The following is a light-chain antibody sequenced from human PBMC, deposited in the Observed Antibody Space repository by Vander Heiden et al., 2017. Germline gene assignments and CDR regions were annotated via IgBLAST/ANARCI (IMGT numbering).Light chain of an antibody. CDR1: QSISSY. Sequence: DIQMTQSPSSLSASVGDRVTITCRASQSISSYLNWYPQKPGKAPKLLIYAASSLQSGVPSRFSGSGSGTDFTLTISRLQPEDFATYSCQQSDSTPCTFGQGTKLEIK. CDR3: QQSDSTPCT. CDR2: AAS. J-gene: IGKJ2*01. V-gene: IGKV1-39*01.